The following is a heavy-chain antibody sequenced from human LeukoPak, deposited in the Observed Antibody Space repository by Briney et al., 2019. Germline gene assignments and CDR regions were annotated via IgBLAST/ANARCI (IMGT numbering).Heavy chain of an antibody. V-gene: IGHV3-30-3*01. J-gene: IGHJ3*02. CDR3: ARAGRGATAPGI. D-gene: IGHD1-26*01. Sequence: GGSLRLSCAASGFTFSSYAMHWVRQAPGKGLEWVAVISYDGSNKYYADSVKGRFTISRDNSKNTLYLQMNSLRAEDTAVYYCARAGRGATAPGIWGQGTMVTVSS. CDR2: ISYDGSNK. CDR1: GFTFSSYA.